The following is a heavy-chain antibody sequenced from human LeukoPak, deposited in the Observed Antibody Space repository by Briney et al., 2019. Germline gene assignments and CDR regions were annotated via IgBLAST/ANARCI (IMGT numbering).Heavy chain of an antibody. D-gene: IGHD1-1*01. J-gene: IGHJ1*01. Sequence: GRSLRLSCATSGFTFSRHWMSWVRQPPGKGLEWVANINQDGSGKYYVEYVKGRFTISRDNAKNSLYLQMNSLRCEDTAIYYCAEGTTGWGQGTLVTVSS. CDR3: AEGTTG. CDR2: INQDGSGK. CDR1: GFTFSRHW. V-gene: IGHV3-7*01.